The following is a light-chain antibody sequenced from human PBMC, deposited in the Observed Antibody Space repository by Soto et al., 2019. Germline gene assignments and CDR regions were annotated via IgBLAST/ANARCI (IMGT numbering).Light chain of an antibody. CDR3: AAWDDSLEGYV. CDR2: SNN. CDR1: NSNSGSNS. Sequence: QSVPTHPPSASRNPGQIVTVSCSPSNSNSGSNSVNWYQHLQGPAPKLRMYSNNKRPSGVPDRFSGSKSGTSASLAISGLQSEDEADYYCAAWDDSLEGYVFGTGTKVTVL. J-gene: IGLJ1*01. V-gene: IGLV1-44*01.